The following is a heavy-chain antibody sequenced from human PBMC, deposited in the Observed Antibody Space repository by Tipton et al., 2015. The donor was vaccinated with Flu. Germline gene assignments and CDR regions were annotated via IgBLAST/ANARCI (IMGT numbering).Heavy chain of an antibody. CDR1: GFTFTNYG. V-gene: IGHV1-18*04. CDR2: ISAYSGNT. Sequence: QLVQSGGEVKKPGASVKVSCKASGFTFTNYGFSWVRQAPGQGLEWMGWISAYSGNTNYAQKFQDRVTMTTDASASTVYMELRSLTSDDTAVFYCATQSHYDPGDHWGQGTLVTVSS. J-gene: IGHJ4*02. CDR3: ATQSHYDPGDH. D-gene: IGHD1-26*01.